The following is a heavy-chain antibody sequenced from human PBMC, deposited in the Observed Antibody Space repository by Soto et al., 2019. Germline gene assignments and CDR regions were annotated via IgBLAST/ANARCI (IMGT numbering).Heavy chain of an antibody. CDR1: GFTFSSYG. Sequence: SLRLSCAASGFTFSSYGMHWVRQAPGKGLEWVAVISYDGSNKYYADSVKGRFTISRDNSKNTLYLQMNSLRAEDTAVYYCAKDGGTYCTNGVCYTGWSFDYWGQGTLVTVSS. CDR3: AKDGGTYCTNGVCYTGWSFDY. V-gene: IGHV3-30*18. J-gene: IGHJ4*02. CDR2: ISYDGSNK. D-gene: IGHD2-8*01.